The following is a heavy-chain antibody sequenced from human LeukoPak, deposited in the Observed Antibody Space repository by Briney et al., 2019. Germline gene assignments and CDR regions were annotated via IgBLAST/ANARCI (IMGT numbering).Heavy chain of an antibody. CDR2: IKEEGSEK. Sequence: GGSLRLSCAASGFTFSTYWMSWVRQAPGKGREWVANIKEEGSEKYYGDAVKGRFTISRDNAKNSLYLDMNSLRVEDTAMYYCARDSSGYQWGQGTLVTVSS. CDR3: ARDSSGYQ. V-gene: IGHV3-7*01. D-gene: IGHD3-22*01. J-gene: IGHJ4*02. CDR1: GFTFSTYW.